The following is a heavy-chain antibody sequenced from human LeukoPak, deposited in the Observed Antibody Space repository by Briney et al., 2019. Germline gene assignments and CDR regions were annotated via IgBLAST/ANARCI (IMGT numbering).Heavy chain of an antibody. CDR2: IIPIFGTA. V-gene: IGHV1-69*13. J-gene: IGHJ5*02. CDR3: ARGWGSWFDP. CDR1: GGTFSSYA. D-gene: IGHD3-16*01. Sequence: ASVTVSFKASGGTFSSYAISWVRQAPGQGLEWMGGIIPIFGTANYAQKFQGRVTITADESTSTAYMELSSLRSEDTAVYYCARGWGSWFDPWGQGTLVTVSS.